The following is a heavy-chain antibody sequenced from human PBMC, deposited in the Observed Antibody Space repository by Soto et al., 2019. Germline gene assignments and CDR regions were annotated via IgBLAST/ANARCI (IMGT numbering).Heavy chain of an antibody. CDR3: VNSKWELLPNN. V-gene: IGHV3-64D*08. J-gene: IGHJ4*02. CDR1: GFTFSDYA. Sequence: GGSLRLSCSASGFTFSDYAMHWVRQAPGKGLECVSAISSNGGSTYYADSVKGRFTISRDNSKNTLYLQMSSLRVEDTAVYYCVNSKWELLPNNWGQGTLVTVSS. D-gene: IGHD1-26*01. CDR2: ISSNGGST.